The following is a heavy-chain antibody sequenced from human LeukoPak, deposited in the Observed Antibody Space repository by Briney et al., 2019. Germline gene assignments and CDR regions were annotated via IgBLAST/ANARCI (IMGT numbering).Heavy chain of an antibody. CDR2: ISSSGSTI. V-gene: IGHV3-11*01. Sequence: GGSLRLSCAASGFTFSDYYMSWIRQAPGKGLEWVSYISSSGSTIYYADSVKGRFTISRDNAKNSLYLQMNSLRAEDTAVYYCAKSGLYCSSTSCQPGYFQHWGQGTLVTVSS. CDR1: GFTFSDYY. CDR3: AKSGLYCSSTSCQPGYFQH. J-gene: IGHJ1*01. D-gene: IGHD2-2*01.